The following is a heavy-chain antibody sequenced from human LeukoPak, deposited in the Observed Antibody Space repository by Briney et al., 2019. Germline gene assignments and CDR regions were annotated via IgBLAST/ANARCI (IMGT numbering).Heavy chain of an antibody. J-gene: IGHJ4*02. Sequence: SETLSLTCAVYGGSFSGYYWSWIRQPPGKGLEWIGEINHSGSTNYNPSLKSRVTISVDTSKNQFSLKLSSVTAADTAVYYCARGLRFDYWGQGTLVTVSS. CDR3: ARGLRFDY. D-gene: IGHD4-17*01. CDR1: GGSFSGYY. CDR2: INHSGST. V-gene: IGHV4-34*01.